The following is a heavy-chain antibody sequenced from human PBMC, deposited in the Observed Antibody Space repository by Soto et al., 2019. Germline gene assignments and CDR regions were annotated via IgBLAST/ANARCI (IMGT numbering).Heavy chain of an antibody. CDR3: ATYFTGGGGRGY. J-gene: IGHJ4*02. CDR2: IFYSGSS. V-gene: IGHV4-59*08. Sequence: QVQLQESGPGLVKPSETLSLTCTVSGGSITSDHWSWIRQPPEKGLEWIGQIFYSGSSSYTPSLQSRVTISIATPKKQFPLRLSSVTAADTAVYFCATYFTGGGGRGYWGQGTLVTVSS. D-gene: IGHD3-16*01. CDR1: GGSITSDH.